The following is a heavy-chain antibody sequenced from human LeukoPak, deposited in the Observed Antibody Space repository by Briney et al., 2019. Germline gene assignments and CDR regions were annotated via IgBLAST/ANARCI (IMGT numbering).Heavy chain of an antibody. Sequence: PSETLSLTCTVSGGSISSYYWTWIRQPPGKGLEWIGYNSYSGHTNYNPSLKSRVTMSVDMSKKQFALKLSSVTAADTAVYYCARAGSGWSFDYWGQGTLVTVSS. V-gene: IGHV4-59*01. CDR1: GGSISSYY. J-gene: IGHJ4*02. CDR3: ARAGSGWSFDY. CDR2: NSYSGHT. D-gene: IGHD6-19*01.